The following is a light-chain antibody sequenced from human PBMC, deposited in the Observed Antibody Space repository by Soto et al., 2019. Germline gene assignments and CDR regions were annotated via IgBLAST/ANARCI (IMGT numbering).Light chain of an antibody. V-gene: IGKV3-15*01. CDR1: QSVSGN. J-gene: IGKJ5*01. Sequence: EILMTQSPATLSVSPGERDTLSCRASQSVSGNLAWYQQKPGQAPRLLIYGASTRANGIPARFSGSGSGAEFTLTISSLQSEDFAVYYCQQYNNWFSITFGQGTRLEIK. CDR3: QQYNNWFSIT. CDR2: GAS.